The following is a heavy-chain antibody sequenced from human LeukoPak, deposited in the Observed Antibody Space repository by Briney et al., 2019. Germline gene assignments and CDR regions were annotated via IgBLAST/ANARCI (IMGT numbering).Heavy chain of an antibody. CDR1: GYTLTELS. D-gene: IGHD4-17*01. CDR2: FDPEDGET. CDR3: ATGYGDYGHWYFDL. Sequence: ASVKVSCKVSGYTLTELSMHWVRRAPGKGLEWMGGFDPEDGETIHAQKFQGRVTMTEDTSTDTAYMELSSLRSEDTAVYYCATGYGDYGHWYFDLWGRGTLVTVSS. V-gene: IGHV1-24*01. J-gene: IGHJ2*01.